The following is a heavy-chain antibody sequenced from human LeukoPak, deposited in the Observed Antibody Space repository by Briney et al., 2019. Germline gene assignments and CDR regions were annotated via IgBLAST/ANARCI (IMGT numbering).Heavy chain of an antibody. CDR3: AKDGGGVFDI. D-gene: IGHD2-8*01. CDR1: GGSISSYY. CDR2: IYYTGST. V-gene: IGHV4-59*01. J-gene: IGHJ3*02. Sequence: SETLSLTCTVSGGSISSYYWSWIRQPPGKGLEWIGFIYYTGSTNYNPSLKSRVTISVDTSKDQFSLKLTSVTAADTAVYYCAKDGGGVFDIWGQGTMVTVSS.